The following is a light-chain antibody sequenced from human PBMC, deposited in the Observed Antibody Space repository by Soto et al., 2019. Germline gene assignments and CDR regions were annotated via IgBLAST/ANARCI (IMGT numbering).Light chain of an antibody. CDR2: LGS. Sequence: DLVMTQSPLSLPVIPGEPASISCRSSQSLLHSNGYNYLDWYLQKPGQSPQLLIYLGSNRASGIPDRFSGSGSGTDFTLKISRVEAEDVGVYYCMQALQTPPTFGQGNKLEIK. V-gene: IGKV2-28*01. CDR3: MQALQTPPT. CDR1: QSLLHSNGYNY. J-gene: IGKJ2*01.